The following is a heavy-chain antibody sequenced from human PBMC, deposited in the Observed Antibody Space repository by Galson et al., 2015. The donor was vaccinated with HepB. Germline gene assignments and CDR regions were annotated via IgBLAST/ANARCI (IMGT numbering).Heavy chain of an antibody. Sequence: SLRLSCAASGFSFSSYFMYWVRQAPGKGLEYVSAINPHGGNTYYAAAVKGRVTISRDNSQNTLYLQMSRLRGEDTAVYYCVKDANMIRGVISRHYNDKYGMDVWGQGTTVIVSS. CDR3: VKDANMIRGVISRHYNDKYGMDV. V-gene: IGHV3-64D*06. J-gene: IGHJ6*02. D-gene: IGHD3-10*01. CDR2: INPHGGNT. CDR1: GFSFSSYF.